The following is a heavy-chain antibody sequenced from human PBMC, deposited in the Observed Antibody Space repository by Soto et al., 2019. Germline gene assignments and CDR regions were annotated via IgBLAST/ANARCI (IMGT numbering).Heavy chain of an antibody. CDR1: GGTFSSYA. CDR2: IIPIFGTA. V-gene: IGHV1-69*01. D-gene: IGHD1-20*01. CDR3: ARVGTLGSITYYYGMDV. Sequence: QVQLVQSGAEVKKPGSSVKVSCKASGGTFSSYAISWVRQAPGQGLEWMGGIIPIFGTANYAQKFQGRVTITADESTSTAYMELSSLRSEDTAVYYCARVGTLGSITYYYGMDVWGQGTTVTVSS. J-gene: IGHJ6*02.